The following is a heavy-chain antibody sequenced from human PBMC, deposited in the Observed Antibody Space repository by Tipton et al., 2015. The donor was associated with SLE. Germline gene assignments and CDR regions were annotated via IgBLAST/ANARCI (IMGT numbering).Heavy chain of an antibody. CDR3: ARLRVISYYFDY. CDR1: GGSISSSSYY. Sequence: TLSLTCTVSGGSISSSSYYWGWIRQPPGKGLEWIGSIYYSGSTYYNPSLKSRVTISVGTSKNQFSLKLSSVTAADTAVYYCARLRVISYYFDYWGQGTLVTVSS. V-gene: IGHV4-39*07. D-gene: IGHD2-21*01. J-gene: IGHJ4*02. CDR2: IYYSGST.